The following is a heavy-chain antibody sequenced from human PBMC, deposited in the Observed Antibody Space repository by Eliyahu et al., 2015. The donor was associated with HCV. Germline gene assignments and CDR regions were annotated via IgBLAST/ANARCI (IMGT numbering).Heavy chain of an antibody. J-gene: IGHJ4*02. CDR2: IKQDGSEK. Sequence: EVQLVESGGGLVQPGGSLRLSCAASGFTFSSYWMSWVRQAPGKGLEWVANIKQDGSEKYYVDSVKGRFTISRDNAKNSLYLQMNSLRAEDTAVYYCARDMSYYYDSSGYQYWGQGTLVTVSS. CDR1: GFTFSSYW. V-gene: IGHV3-7*01. CDR3: ARDMSYYYDSSGYQY. D-gene: IGHD3-22*01.